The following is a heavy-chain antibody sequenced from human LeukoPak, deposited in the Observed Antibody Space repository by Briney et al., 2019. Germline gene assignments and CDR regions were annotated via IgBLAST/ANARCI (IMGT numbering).Heavy chain of an antibody. Sequence: SETLSLTCAVYGGSFSGYYWSWIRQPAGKGLEWIGRIYTSGSTNYNPSLKSRVTMSVDTSKNQFSLKLSSVTAADTAVYYCAREGVAGDYDYWGQGTLVTVSS. V-gene: IGHV4-59*10. CDR1: GGSFSGYY. D-gene: IGHD6-19*01. CDR2: IYTSGST. CDR3: AREGVAGDYDY. J-gene: IGHJ4*02.